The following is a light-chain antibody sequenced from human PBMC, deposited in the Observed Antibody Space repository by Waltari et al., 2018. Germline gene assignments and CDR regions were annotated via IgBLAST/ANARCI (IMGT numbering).Light chain of an antibody. V-gene: IGKV3-15*01. Sequence: EIVMTQSPATLSVSPGESAPLSCRASESLRSNLAWYQQKPGQAPRLLIYGASTRATGIPARFSGSGSGTEFTLTISSLQSEDSAVYYCQQYNNWQTFGQGTKVEIK. CDR2: GAS. J-gene: IGKJ1*01. CDR1: ESLRSN. CDR3: QQYNNWQT.